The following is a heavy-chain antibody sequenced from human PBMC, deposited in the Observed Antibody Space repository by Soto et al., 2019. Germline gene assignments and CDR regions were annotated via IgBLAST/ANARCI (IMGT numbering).Heavy chain of an antibody. CDR1: GGSIGSGGYY. V-gene: IGHV4-31*03. CDR2: IYYSGST. J-gene: IGHJ4*02. D-gene: IGHD3-10*01. Sequence: SETLYLTCTVSGGSIGSGGYYWSWIRQHPGKGLEWIGYIYYSGSTYYNPSLKSRVTISVDTSKNQFSLKLSSVTAADTAVYYCARARRSYYYGSGSYIHFDYWGQGTLVTVSS. CDR3: ARARRSYYYGSGSYIHFDY.